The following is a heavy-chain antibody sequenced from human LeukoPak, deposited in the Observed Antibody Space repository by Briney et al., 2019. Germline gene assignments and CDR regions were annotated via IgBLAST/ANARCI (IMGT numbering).Heavy chain of an antibody. CDR2: INVYSGST. Sequence: GASVKVSCKASGYSFSTFGITWVRQAPGQGLEWMGWINVYSGSTHYAQNLQGRVTMTTDTSTSTAYMELRSLRSDDTAVYYCARPRSSSWGIDYWGQGTLVTVSS. V-gene: IGHV1-18*04. J-gene: IGHJ4*02. CDR3: ARPRSSSWGIDY. D-gene: IGHD6-13*01. CDR1: GYSFSTFG.